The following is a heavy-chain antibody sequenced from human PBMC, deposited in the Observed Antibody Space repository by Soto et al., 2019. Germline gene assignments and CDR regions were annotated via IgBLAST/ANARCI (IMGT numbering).Heavy chain of an antibody. CDR1: EFSLSSSGVG. Sequence: QITLKESGPTLVKPTQTLTLTCTVSEFSLSSSGVGVGWIRQPPGKALEWLALIYWDDDKRYSPSLTSRLTSTQDTPNKQVVLTMTNMGPVGTGTYYCARSYRATGTTFDYWGQGTLVTVSS. J-gene: IGHJ4*02. CDR3: ARSYRATGTTFDY. V-gene: IGHV2-5*02. D-gene: IGHD1-1*01. CDR2: IYWDDDK.